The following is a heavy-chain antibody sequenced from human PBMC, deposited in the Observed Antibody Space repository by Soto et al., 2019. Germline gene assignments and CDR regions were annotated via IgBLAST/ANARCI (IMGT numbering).Heavy chain of an antibody. J-gene: IGHJ4*02. V-gene: IGHV1-69*01. CDR3: ARGDHYYDSSGYYYALGY. CDR2: IIPTFGTA. Sequence: QVQLVQSGAEVKKPGSSVKVSCKASGGTFSSYAISWVRQAPGQGLEWMGVIIPTFGTANYAQKFQGRVTITADESTSTAYMELSSLRSEDTAVYYCARGDHYYDSSGYYYALGYWGQGTLVTVSS. D-gene: IGHD3-22*01. CDR1: GGTFSSYA.